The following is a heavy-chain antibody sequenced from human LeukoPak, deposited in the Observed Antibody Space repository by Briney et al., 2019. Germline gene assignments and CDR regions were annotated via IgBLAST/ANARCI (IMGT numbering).Heavy chain of an antibody. V-gene: IGHV4-39*01. D-gene: IGHD2-21*01. Sequence: SDTLSLTCTVSGGSISSSSYYWGWIRQPPGKGLEWIGSIYYSGSTYYNPSLKSRVTISVDTSKNQFSLKLSSVTAADTAVYYCARKGLWWFDIWGQGTMVTVSS. CDR1: GGSISSSSYY. CDR3: ARKGLWWFDI. J-gene: IGHJ3*02. CDR2: IYYSGST.